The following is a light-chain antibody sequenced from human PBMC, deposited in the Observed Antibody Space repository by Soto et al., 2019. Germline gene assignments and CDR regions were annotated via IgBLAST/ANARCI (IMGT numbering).Light chain of an antibody. CDR3: QKYNSAPRT. CDR2: AAS. V-gene: IGKV1-27*01. Sequence: DIQMTQSPSSLAASVGDRVTITCRASQCIIDYLAWYQQKPGRAPKLLIYAASTLHSGVPSRFSGSGAGTDFTLTISSLQPEDVATYYCQKYNSAPRTFGQGTKVEIK. J-gene: IGKJ1*01. CDR1: QCIIDY.